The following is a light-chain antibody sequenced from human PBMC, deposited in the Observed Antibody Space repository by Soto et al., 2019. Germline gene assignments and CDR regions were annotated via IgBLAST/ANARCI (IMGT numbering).Light chain of an antibody. Sequence: DIQMTQSPSTLSGSVGDRVTITCRAGQGFTNYLAWYQQKPGKAPKLLIYAASTLQSGVPPRFSGSGSGTHFTLTISSLQPEDAATYYCQKYNTAPYTFGQGTRLEIK. CDR3: QKYNTAPYT. CDR1: QGFTNY. J-gene: IGKJ5*01. CDR2: AAS. V-gene: IGKV1-27*01.